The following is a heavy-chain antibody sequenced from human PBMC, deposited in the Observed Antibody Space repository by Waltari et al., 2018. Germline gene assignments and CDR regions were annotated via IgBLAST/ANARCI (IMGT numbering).Heavy chain of an antibody. CDR3: ATSPSSSWYWIDP. Sequence: QVQLQESGPGLVKPSETLSLTCTVSGDSLSKSYFHWIRQPPGKGLEWIGYIFSTGSTIDNPSLKSRVTRSVDTSKNQFSLKLTSMTAADTAVYYCATSPSSSWYWIDPWGQGTLVTVSS. D-gene: IGHD6-13*01. V-gene: IGHV4-4*09. CDR2: IFSTGST. J-gene: IGHJ5*02. CDR1: GDSLSKSY.